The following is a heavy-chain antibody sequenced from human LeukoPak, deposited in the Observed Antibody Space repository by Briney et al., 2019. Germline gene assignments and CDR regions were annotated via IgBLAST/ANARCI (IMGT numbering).Heavy chain of an antibody. Sequence: GASVKVSCNASGYILSRYAMNWVRQAPGQRLEWMGWINAGNGNTKYSQKFQGRVTITRDTSASTAYMELSSLRSEDTAVYYCARAALVSGDPRLFYYSYGMDVWGQGTTVTVSS. CDR3: ARAALVSGDPRLFYYSYGMDV. D-gene: IGHD4-17*01. CDR2: INAGNGNT. V-gene: IGHV1-3*01. J-gene: IGHJ6*02. CDR1: GYILSRYA.